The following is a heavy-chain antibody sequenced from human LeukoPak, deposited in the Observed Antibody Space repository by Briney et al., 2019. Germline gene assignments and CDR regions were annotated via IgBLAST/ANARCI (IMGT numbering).Heavy chain of an antibody. CDR3: ARTGTTVTTFPGDAFDI. V-gene: IGHV3-11*01. Sequence: PGGSLRLSCAASGFTFSGYYMSWIRQAPGKGLEWVSYISSSGSTIYYADSVKGRFTISRDNAKNSLYLQMNSLRAEDTAVYYCARTGTTVTTFPGDAFDIWGQGTMVTVSS. D-gene: IGHD4-17*01. J-gene: IGHJ3*02. CDR1: GFTFSGYY. CDR2: ISSSGSTI.